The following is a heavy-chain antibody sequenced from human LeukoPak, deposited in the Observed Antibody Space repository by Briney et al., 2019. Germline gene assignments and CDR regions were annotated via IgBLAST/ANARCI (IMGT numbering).Heavy chain of an antibody. D-gene: IGHD2-2*01. CDR1: GGTFSSYA. CDR3: ARVGALPLGYCSSTSCLDYYMDV. J-gene: IGHJ6*03. Sequence: SVKVSCKASGGTFSSYAISWVRQAPGQGLEWMGEIIPIFGTANYAQKFQGRVTITADESTSTAYMELSSLRSEDTAVYYCARVGALPLGYCSSTSCLDYYMDVWGKGTTVTVSS. V-gene: IGHV1-69*13. CDR2: IIPIFGTA.